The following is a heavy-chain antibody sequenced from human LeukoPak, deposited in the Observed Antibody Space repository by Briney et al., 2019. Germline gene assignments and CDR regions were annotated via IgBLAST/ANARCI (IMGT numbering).Heavy chain of an antibody. Sequence: GASVKVSCKASGYTFTGYYMHWVRQAPGQGLEWMGWINPNSGGTNYAQKFRGRVTMTRDTSISTAYMELSRLRSDDTAVYYCAVFDSGSYYSFDYWGQGTLVTVSS. D-gene: IGHD3-10*01. V-gene: IGHV1-2*02. CDR1: GYTFTGYY. CDR2: INPNSGGT. J-gene: IGHJ4*02. CDR3: AVFDSGSYYSFDY.